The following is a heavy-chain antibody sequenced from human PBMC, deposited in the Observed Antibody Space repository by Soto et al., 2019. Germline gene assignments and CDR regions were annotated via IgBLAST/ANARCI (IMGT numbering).Heavy chain of an antibody. CDR2: IYYSGSN. Sequence: PLVLRSLDCCVGDGCISRWYSYRFRQHPGKGLEWIAYIYYSGSNNYNPSLTSRVTISVHTSKNQFSLKLSSVTAADTAVYYCARDRKEDSYGWPYYYYYCAMAVWGQGTTLTVSS. CDR1: DGCISRWY. V-gene: IGHV4-59*01. D-gene: IGHD5-18*01. CDR3: ARDRKEDSYGWPYYYYYCAMAV. J-gene: IGHJ6*02.